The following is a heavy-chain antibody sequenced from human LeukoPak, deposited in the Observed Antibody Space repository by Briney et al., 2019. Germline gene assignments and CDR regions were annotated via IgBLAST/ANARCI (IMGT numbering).Heavy chain of an antibody. J-gene: IGHJ4*02. V-gene: IGHV3-23*01. CDR2: ITGSGGST. Sequence: GGSLRLSCAASGFTFSFHAMSWVRQAPGKGLEWVSGITGSGGSTYYADSVKGRFTISRDNSKSTLYLQMNSLRAEDTAVYYCAKEGWTTYYFDYWGQGTLVTVSS. CDR1: GFTFSFHA. CDR3: AKEGWTTYYFDY. D-gene: IGHD1-14*01.